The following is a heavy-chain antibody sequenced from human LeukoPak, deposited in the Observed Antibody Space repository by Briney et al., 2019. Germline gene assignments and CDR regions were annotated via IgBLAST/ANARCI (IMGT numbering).Heavy chain of an antibody. D-gene: IGHD5-18*01. CDR3: ARTTEGGYTYGYFYYYYMDV. Sequence: SETLSLTCTVSGGSISSYYWSWIRQPPGKGLEWIRYIQYSGSTNYNPSLKSRVTISVDTSKNQFSLKLSSVTAADTAVYYCARTTEGGYTYGYFYYYYMDVWGKGTTVTISS. CDR1: GGSISSYY. J-gene: IGHJ6*03. V-gene: IGHV4-59*01. CDR2: IQYSGST.